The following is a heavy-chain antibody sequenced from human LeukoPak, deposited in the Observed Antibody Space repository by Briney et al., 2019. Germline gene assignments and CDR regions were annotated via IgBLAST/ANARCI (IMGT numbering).Heavy chain of an antibody. CDR3: ARGITMVQGVPIGY. CDR1: GYTFTSYD. J-gene: IGHJ4*02. V-gene: IGHV1-8*01. CDR2: MNPNSGNT. D-gene: IGHD3-10*01. Sequence: ASVKDSCKASGYTFTSYDINWVRQATGQGLEWMGWMNPNSGNTGYAQKFQGRVTMTRNTSISTAYMELSSLRSEDTAVYYCARGITMVQGVPIGYWGQGTLVTVSS.